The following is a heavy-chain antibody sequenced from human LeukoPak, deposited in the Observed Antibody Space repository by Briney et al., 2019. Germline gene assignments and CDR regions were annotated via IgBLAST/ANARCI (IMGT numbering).Heavy chain of an antibody. CDR1: GFTFSTYA. J-gene: IGHJ4*02. Sequence: GRSLRLSCAASGFTFSTYAMHWVRQAPGKGLEWVAVISYDGSNKYYADSVKGRFTISRDNSKNTLYLQMNSLIAEDTAVYFCARDPPYDSGTYPDYWGQGTLVTVSS. V-gene: IGHV3-30*01. CDR3: ARDPPYDSGTYPDY. CDR2: ISYDGSNK. D-gene: IGHD1-26*01.